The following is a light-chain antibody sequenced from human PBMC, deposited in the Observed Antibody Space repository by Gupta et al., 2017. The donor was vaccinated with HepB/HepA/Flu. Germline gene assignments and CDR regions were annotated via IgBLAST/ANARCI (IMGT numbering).Light chain of an antibody. V-gene: IGKV1-33*01. CDR1: QDISNY. CDR3: QHYDNLPLT. Sequence: QLTHSPSSLSASVGDRVTITCQASQDISNYLNWYQQKPGKAPKLLIYDASTLQTGVPSRFSGSGSGTXFTFTIXSLQPEDVATYYCQHYDNLPLTFGXGTKVEIK. CDR2: DAS. J-gene: IGKJ4*01.